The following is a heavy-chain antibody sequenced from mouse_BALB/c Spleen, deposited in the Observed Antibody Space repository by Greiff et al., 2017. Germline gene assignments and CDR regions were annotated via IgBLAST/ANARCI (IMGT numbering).Heavy chain of an antibody. V-gene: IGHV2-6-7*01. CDR1: GFSLTGYG. D-gene: IGHD1-2*01. CDR3: ARVASTTATYFDY. J-gene: IGHJ2*01. Sequence: VQRVESGPGLVAPSQSLSITCTVSGFSLTGYGVNWVRQPPGKGLEWLGMIWGDGSTDYNSALKSRLSISKDNSKSQVFLKMNSLQTDDTARYYCARVASTTATYFDYWGQGTTLTVSS. CDR2: IWGDGST.